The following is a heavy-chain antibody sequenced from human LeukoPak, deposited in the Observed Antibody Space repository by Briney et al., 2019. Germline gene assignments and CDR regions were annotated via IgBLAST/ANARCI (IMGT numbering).Heavy chain of an antibody. D-gene: IGHD4-17*01. CDR2: ISSSSSTI. Sequence: GGSLRLSCAASGFTVSRNYMSWVRQAPGKGLEWVSCISSSSSTIYYADSVKGRFTISRDNAKNSLYLQMNSLRAEDTAVYYCARARGYGDYTRRPYYYYYMDVWGKGTTVTVSS. V-gene: IGHV3-48*01. J-gene: IGHJ6*03. CDR3: ARARGYGDYTRRPYYYYYMDV. CDR1: GFTVSRNY.